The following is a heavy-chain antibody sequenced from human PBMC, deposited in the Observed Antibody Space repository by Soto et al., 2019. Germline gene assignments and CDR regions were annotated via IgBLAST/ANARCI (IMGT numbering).Heavy chain of an antibody. D-gene: IGHD5-18*01. CDR3: ARTLYSYGPRFDY. CDR1: GGSISRSSYY. J-gene: IGHJ4*02. V-gene: IGHV4-61*05. Sequence: SETLSLTCTVSGGSISRSSYYWGWIRQPPGKGLEWIGYIYYSGSTNYNPSLKSRVTISVDTSKNQFSLKLSSVTAADTAVYYCARTLYSYGPRFDYWGQGTLVTVSS. CDR2: IYYSGST.